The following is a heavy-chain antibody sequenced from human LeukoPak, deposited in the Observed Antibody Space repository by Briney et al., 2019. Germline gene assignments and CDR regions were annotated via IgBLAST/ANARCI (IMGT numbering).Heavy chain of an antibody. CDR2: ISSSSSYI. Sequence: GGSLRLSCAASGFTFSSYSMNWVRQAPGKGLEWVSYISSSSSYIYYADSVKGRFTISRDNAKNSLYLQMNSLRAEDTAVYYCARYSSGWYDYWGQGTLVTVSS. CDR1: GFTFSSYS. D-gene: IGHD6-19*01. J-gene: IGHJ4*02. CDR3: ARYSSGWYDY. V-gene: IGHV3-21*01.